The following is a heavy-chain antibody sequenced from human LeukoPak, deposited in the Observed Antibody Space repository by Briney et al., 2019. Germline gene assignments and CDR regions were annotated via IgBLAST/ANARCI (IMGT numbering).Heavy chain of an antibody. CDR1: GFTFSSYS. D-gene: IGHD3-10*01. J-gene: IGHJ5*02. CDR3: ARASMVRGVGWFDP. V-gene: IGHV3-21*01. CDR2: ISSSSSYI. Sequence: GGSLRLSCAASGFTFSSYSMNWVRQAPGKGLEWVSSISSSSSYIYYADSVKGRPTISRDNAKNSLYLQMNSLRAEDTAVYYCARASMVRGVGWFDPWGQGTLVTVSS.